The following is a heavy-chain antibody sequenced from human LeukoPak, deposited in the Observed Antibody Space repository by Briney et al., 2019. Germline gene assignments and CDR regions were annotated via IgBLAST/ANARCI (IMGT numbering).Heavy chain of an antibody. CDR3: ARLGGRFGELIDY. D-gene: IGHD3-10*01. Sequence: PSETLSLTCAVSAYSISSAYYWGWIRQPPGKGLEWIRSIYHSGSTYYNPSLKSRVTISADTSKNQFSLKLSSVTAADTAVYYCARLGGRFGELIDYWGQGTLVTVSS. J-gene: IGHJ4*02. V-gene: IGHV4-38-2*01. CDR1: AYSISSAYY. CDR2: IYHSGST.